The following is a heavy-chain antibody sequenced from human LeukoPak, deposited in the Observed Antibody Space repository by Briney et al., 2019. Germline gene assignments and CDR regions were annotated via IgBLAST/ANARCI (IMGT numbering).Heavy chain of an antibody. V-gene: IGHV3-21*01. Sequence: GGSLRLSCAASAFSLNAYNMNWVRQAPGKGLEWVSSNSYTGTYIYYADSVKGRFTISRDNAQNSLYLQMNSLRAEDTAVYYCARTSIRDAFDIWGQGTMVTVSS. CDR1: AFSLNAYN. CDR3: ARTSIRDAFDI. J-gene: IGHJ3*02. CDR2: NSYTGTYI. D-gene: IGHD6-6*01.